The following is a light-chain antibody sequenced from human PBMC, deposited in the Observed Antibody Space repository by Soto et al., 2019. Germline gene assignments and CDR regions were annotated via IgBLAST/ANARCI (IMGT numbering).Light chain of an antibody. Sequence: DIQMTQSPSSLSASVGDRVTITCRASQSISSYLNWYQQKPGKAPKLLIYAASSLKSGVPSRFSGSGSGTAFSLTTSSLQPEDVATYYCQQSYSTPLTFGPGTKVDIK. CDR3: QQSYSTPLT. V-gene: IGKV1-39*01. J-gene: IGKJ3*01. CDR1: QSISSY. CDR2: AAS.